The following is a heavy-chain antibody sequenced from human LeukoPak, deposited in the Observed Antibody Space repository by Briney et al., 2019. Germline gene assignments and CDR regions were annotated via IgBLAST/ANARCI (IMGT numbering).Heavy chain of an antibody. Sequence: PGGSLRLSCAASGFTFSNYWMHWVRHVPGKGLVWVSHINSDGRIINYADSVKGRFTISRDNAKNTLYLEMNSLRVEDTAVYYCARDPLRGYGDYFDYWGQGTLVTVSS. CDR2: INSDGRII. CDR1: GFTFSNYW. D-gene: IGHD5-12*01. J-gene: IGHJ4*02. V-gene: IGHV3-74*01. CDR3: ARDPLRGYGDYFDY.